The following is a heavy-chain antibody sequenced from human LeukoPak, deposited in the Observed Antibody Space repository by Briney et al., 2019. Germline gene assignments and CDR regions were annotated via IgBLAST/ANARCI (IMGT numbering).Heavy chain of an antibody. Sequence: GGSLRLSCAASGFIFGGYAMHWVRQAPGKGLQWLAVISYDGGKAYYADSVEGRFTISRDNSKSTVYLEINSLRSEDTAIYYCARGFNDFWSGSQLEYWGQGTLVTVSS. J-gene: IGHJ4*02. CDR1: GFIFGGYA. V-gene: IGHV3-30-3*01. CDR3: ARGFNDFWSGSQLEY. CDR2: ISYDGGKA. D-gene: IGHD3-3*01.